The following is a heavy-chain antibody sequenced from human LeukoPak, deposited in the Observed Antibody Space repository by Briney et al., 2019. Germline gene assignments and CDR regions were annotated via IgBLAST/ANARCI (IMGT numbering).Heavy chain of an antibody. J-gene: IGHJ4*02. CDR3: ARTAGVVPVDY. Sequence: ASVKVSCKASGYTFTNYYIHWVRQAPGQGLECMGIINPSGGSTSYAQKFQGRVTMTRDMSTSTVYMELSSLRSEDTAVYYCARTAGVVPVDYWGQGTLVTVSS. CDR2: INPSGGST. D-gene: IGHD2-15*01. V-gene: IGHV1-46*01. CDR1: GYTFTNYY.